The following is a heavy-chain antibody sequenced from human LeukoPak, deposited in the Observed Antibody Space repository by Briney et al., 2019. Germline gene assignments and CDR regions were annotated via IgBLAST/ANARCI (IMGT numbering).Heavy chain of an antibody. J-gene: IGHJ6*02. CDR1: GYTFTSYY. D-gene: IGHD6-13*01. Sequence: ASVKVSCKASGYTFTSYYMHWVRQAPGQGLEWMGIINPSGGGTSYAQKFQGRVTMTRDTSTSTVYMELSSLRSEDTAVYYCARGMYSSSWHPPHYYYYGMDVWGQGTTVTVSS. V-gene: IGHV1-46*01. CDR2: INPSGGGT. CDR3: ARGMYSSSWHPPHYYYYGMDV.